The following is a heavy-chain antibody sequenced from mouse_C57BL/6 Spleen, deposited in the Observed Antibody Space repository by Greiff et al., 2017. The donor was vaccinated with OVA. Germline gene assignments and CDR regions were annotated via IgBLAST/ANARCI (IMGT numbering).Heavy chain of an antibody. CDR2: IYPSDSAT. CDR1: GYTFTSYW. V-gene: IGHV1-61*01. CDR3: ARRVLATDYWYFDV. D-gene: IGHD1-1*01. Sequence: QVQLQQPGAELVRPGSSVKLSCKASGYTFTSYWMAWVKQRPGQGLEWIGNIYPSDSATPYNQQFKDKDTLTVDKSYSTAYMQLSSLTSEDSAVYYCARRVLATDYWYFDVWGTGTTVTVSA. J-gene: IGHJ1*03.